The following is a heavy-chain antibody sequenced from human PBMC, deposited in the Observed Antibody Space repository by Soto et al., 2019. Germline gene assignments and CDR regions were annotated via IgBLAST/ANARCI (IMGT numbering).Heavy chain of an antibody. V-gene: IGHV3-73*01. CDR1: GFTFSGSA. CDR3: TRLPAARGWFDP. CDR2: IRSKANSYAT. D-gene: IGHD2-2*01. Sequence: GGSLRLSCAASGFTFSGSAMHWVRQASGKGLEWVGRIRSKANSYATAYAASVKGRFTISRDDSKNTAYLQMNSLKTEDTAVYYCTRLPAARGWFDPWGQGTLVTVSS. J-gene: IGHJ5*02.